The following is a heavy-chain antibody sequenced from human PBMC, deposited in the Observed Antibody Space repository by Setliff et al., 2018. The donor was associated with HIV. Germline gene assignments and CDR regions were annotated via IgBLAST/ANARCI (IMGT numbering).Heavy chain of an antibody. V-gene: IGHV1-8*02. CDR2: VNPKSDNS. CDR1: GYTFSDHD. J-gene: IGHJ5*01. Sequence: ASVKVSCKASGYTFSDHDINWVRQASGQRLEWMGWVNPKSDNSGLAQKFQGRVFLTSNASLNTTYMYLNGLTSDDTATYYCARRIKDNDNYNIPCESWGQGTLV. CDR3: ARRIKDNDNYNIPCES. D-gene: IGHD3-10*01.